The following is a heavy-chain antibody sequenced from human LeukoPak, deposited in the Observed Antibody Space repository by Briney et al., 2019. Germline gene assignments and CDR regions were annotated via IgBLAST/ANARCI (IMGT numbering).Heavy chain of an antibody. J-gene: IGHJ4*02. CDR2: ISSRSSYI. D-gene: IGHD5-24*01. CDR1: GFTFSDYS. V-gene: IGHV3-21*01. CDR3: ARAMATATPSDY. Sequence: PGGSLRLSCAASGFTFSDYSMNWVRQAPGKGLEWVSSISSRSSYIYYADSLKGRFTISRDNAKKSLYLQMNSLRAEDTAVYYCARAMATATPSDYWGQGTLVTVSS.